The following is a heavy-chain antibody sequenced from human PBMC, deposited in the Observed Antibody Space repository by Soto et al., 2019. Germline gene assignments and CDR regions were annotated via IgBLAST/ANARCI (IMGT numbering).Heavy chain of an antibody. V-gene: IGHV2-5*02. J-gene: IGHJ5*02. CDR3: AHIPRADFWSGYYDYNWFDP. CDR2: IYWDDDK. D-gene: IGHD3-3*01. Sequence: QITLKESGPTLVKPTQTLTLTCTFSGFSLSTSGVGVGWIRQPPGKALEWLALIYWDDDKRYSPSLKSRLTITKDTSKNQVVLTMTNMDPVDTAPYSCAHIPRADFWSGYYDYNWFDPWGQGTLVTVSS. CDR1: GFSLSTSGVG.